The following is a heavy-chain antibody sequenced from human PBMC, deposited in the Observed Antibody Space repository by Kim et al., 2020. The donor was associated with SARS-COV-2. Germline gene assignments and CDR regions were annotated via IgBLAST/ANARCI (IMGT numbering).Heavy chain of an antibody. J-gene: IGHJ4*02. CDR2: LTGSGAES. D-gene: IGHD6-13*01. CDR1: GFTFDSHA. Sequence: GGSLRLSCAASGFTFDSHAMTWVRQAPGTGLEWVSTLTGSGAESFYTDSVKGRFTISRDNSKNTLYLQMSSLRAEDTAVYYCAKRHSSSWYFDHWGQGTLVTVSS. V-gene: IGHV3-23*01. CDR3: AKRHSSSWYFDH.